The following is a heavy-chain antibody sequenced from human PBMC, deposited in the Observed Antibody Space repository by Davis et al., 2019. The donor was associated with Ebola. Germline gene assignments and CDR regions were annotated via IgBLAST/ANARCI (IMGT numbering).Heavy chain of an antibody. Sequence: ASVKVSCKASGYTFTSYDISWVRQAPGQGLEWMGWISAYNGNTNYAQKLQGRVTMTTDTSTSTAYMELRSLRSDDTAVYYCARDPSPYGDYGHGMDVWGQGTTVTVSS. V-gene: IGHV1-18*01. CDR1: GYTFTSYD. J-gene: IGHJ6*02. CDR3: ARDPSPYGDYGHGMDV. CDR2: ISAYNGNT. D-gene: IGHD4-17*01.